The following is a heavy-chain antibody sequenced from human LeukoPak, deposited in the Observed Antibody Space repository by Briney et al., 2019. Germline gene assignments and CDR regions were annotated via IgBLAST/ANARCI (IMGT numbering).Heavy chain of an antibody. V-gene: IGHV3-53*05. CDR3: ARDRTYFGYFDY. CDR2: IYSGGST. J-gene: IGHJ4*02. D-gene: IGHD3-9*01. Sequence: GGSLRLSCAASGFTVSSNYMSWVRQAPGKGLEWVSVIYSGGSTYYADSVKGRFTISRDNSKNTLYLQMNSLRAEDTAVYYCARDRTYFGYFDYWGQGTLVTVSS. CDR1: GFTVSSNY.